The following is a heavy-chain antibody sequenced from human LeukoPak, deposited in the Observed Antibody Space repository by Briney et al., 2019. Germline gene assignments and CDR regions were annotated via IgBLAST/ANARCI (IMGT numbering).Heavy chain of an antibody. J-gene: IGHJ4*02. V-gene: IGHV5-51*01. D-gene: IGHD3-22*01. Sequence: GESLKISCKGSGYNFTSDWIGWVRQMPGKGLEWLGIIYPGGSDTRYNPSFQGQVTISADKSISTAYLQWSSLKASDTAMYYCARHGIRDYYDSSGYYLGFDCWGQGTLVTVSS. CDR3: ARHGIRDYYDSSGYYLGFDC. CDR2: IYPGGSDT. CDR1: GYNFTSDW.